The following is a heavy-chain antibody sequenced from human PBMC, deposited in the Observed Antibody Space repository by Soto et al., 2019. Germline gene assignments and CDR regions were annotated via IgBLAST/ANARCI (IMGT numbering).Heavy chain of an antibody. Sequence: GGSLRLACAASGFTFSSYEMNWVRQAPGKGLEWVSYISSSGSTIYYADSVKGRFTISRDNAKNSLYLQMNSLRAEDTAVYYCARAFEGYYDSSGYYPDNWYFDLWGRGTLVTVSS. CDR3: ARAFEGYYDSSGYYPDNWYFDL. CDR2: ISSSGSTI. J-gene: IGHJ2*01. CDR1: GFTFSSYE. V-gene: IGHV3-48*03. D-gene: IGHD3-22*01.